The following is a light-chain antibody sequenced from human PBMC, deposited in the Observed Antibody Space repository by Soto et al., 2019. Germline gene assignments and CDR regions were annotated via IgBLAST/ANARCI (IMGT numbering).Light chain of an antibody. CDR3: SSSAGSNNLV. CDR2: EVS. V-gene: IGLV2-8*01. J-gene: IGLJ3*02. CDR1: SSDVGGYNY. Sequence: QSALTQPPSASGSPGQSVTISCTGTSSDVGGYNYVSWYQQHPGKAPKLMIYEVSERPSGVSDRFSGSKSGNTASLTVSGLQADDEADYYCSSSAGSNNLVFGGGTKLTVL.